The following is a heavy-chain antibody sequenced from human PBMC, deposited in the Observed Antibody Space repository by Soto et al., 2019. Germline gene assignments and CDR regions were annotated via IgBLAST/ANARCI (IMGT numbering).Heavy chain of an antibody. D-gene: IGHD6-19*01. V-gene: IGHV1-18*01. J-gene: IGHJ1*01. CDR3: ARSLGIAVAGAEYFQH. CDR2: ISAYNGNT. CDR1: GYTFTSYG. Sequence: GASVKVSCKASGYTFTSYGISWVRQAPGQGLEWMGWISAYNGNTNYAQKLQGRVTMTTDTSTSTAYMELRSLRSDDTAVYYCARSLGIAVAGAEYFQHWGQGTLVTVSS.